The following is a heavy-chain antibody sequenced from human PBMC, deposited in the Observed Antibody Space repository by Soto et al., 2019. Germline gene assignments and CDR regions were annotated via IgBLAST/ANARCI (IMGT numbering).Heavy chain of an antibody. V-gene: IGHV5-51*01. Sequence: PGESLKISCKGSGYNFTNYWIGWVRQMPGKGLEWMGIIYPGDSDTRYSPSFQGQVTISADKSISTAYLQWSSLKASDTAMYYCARASGSGSYYSPADSWGQGTLVTVSS. CDR1: GYNFTNYW. CDR3: ARASGSGSYYSPADS. J-gene: IGHJ4*02. D-gene: IGHD3-10*01. CDR2: IYPGDSDT.